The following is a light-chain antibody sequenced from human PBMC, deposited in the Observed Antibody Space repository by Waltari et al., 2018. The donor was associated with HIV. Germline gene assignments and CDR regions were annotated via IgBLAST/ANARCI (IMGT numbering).Light chain of an antibody. CDR3: QVWDSSSDRLYV. CDR2: YDS. Sequence: SYVLTQPPSVSVAPGKTARITCGGNNIGSKSVHCYQPKPGQAPVLVLYYDSDRPSGIPERFSGSNSGNTATLTISRVEAGDEADYYCQVWDSSSDRLYVFGTGTKVTVL. CDR1: NIGSKS. V-gene: IGLV3-21*04. J-gene: IGLJ1*01.